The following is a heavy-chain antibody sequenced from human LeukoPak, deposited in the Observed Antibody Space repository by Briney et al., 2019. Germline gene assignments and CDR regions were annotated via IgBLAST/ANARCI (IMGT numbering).Heavy chain of an antibody. D-gene: IGHD1-26*01. Sequence: SGGPLRLSCAASGFTFSSYAMHWVRQAPGKGLEWVAVISYDGSNKYYADSVKGRFTISRDNSKNTLYLQMNSLRAEDTTVYYCARDRVGATDYFDYWGQGTLVTVSS. V-gene: IGHV3-30-3*01. CDR3: ARDRVGATDYFDY. CDR1: GFTFSSYA. J-gene: IGHJ4*02. CDR2: ISYDGSNK.